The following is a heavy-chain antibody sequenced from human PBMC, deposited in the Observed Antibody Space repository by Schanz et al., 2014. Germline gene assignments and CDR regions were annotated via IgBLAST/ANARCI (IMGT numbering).Heavy chain of an antibody. CDR1: GFAFSSYG. CDR2: ISGGGGTT. V-gene: IGHV3-23*01. Sequence: EVQLLESGGGLVQPGGSLRLSCLASGFAFSSYGMNWLRQAPGKGLEWVSAISGGGGTTYYTDSVKGRFTISRDNSKSTLYVEMNSLRAEDTAVYYCAKVRYSSGWRGDYFDEWGQGTLVTVAS. CDR3: AKVRYSSGWRGDYFDE. J-gene: IGHJ4*02. D-gene: IGHD6-25*01.